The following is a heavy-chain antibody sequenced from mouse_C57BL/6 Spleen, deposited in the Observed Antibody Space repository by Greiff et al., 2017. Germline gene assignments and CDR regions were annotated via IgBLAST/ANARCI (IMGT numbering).Heavy chain of an antibody. Sequence: EVQLQQSGAELVRPGASVKLSCTASGFNIKDDYMHWVKQRPEQGLEWIGWIDPENGDTEYASKFQGKATITADTSSNTANLQLSSLTSEDTAVYYCTTGAGGYWGQGTTLTVSS. J-gene: IGHJ2*01. D-gene: IGHD3-3*01. V-gene: IGHV14-4*01. CDR2: IDPENGDT. CDR1: GFNIKDDY. CDR3: TTGAGGY.